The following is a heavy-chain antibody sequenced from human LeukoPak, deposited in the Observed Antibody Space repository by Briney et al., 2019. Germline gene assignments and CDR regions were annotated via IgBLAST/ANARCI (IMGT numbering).Heavy chain of an antibody. Sequence: SETLSLTCTVSGGSISSYYWSWIRQPAGKGLEWIGRIYTSGSTNYNPSLKSRVTMSVDTSKNQFSLKLSSVTAADTAVYYCAREDWNPTGAYYYYYMDVWGKGTTVTVSS. D-gene: IGHD1-1*01. V-gene: IGHV4-4*07. CDR3: AREDWNPTGAYYYYYMDV. J-gene: IGHJ6*03. CDR2: IYTSGST. CDR1: GGSISSYY.